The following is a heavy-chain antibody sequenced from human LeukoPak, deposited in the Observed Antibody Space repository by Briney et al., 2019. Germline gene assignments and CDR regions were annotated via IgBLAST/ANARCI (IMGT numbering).Heavy chain of an antibody. D-gene: IGHD2-2*01. CDR3: ARGGADIVVVPAALYYYYYYMDV. Sequence: GGSLRLSCSASGFTFSSYSMNWVRQAPGKGLEWVSYISSSSTIYYADPVKGRFTISRDNSKNTLYLQMNSLRAEDTAVYYCARGGADIVVVPAALYYYYYYMDVWGKGTTVTVSS. CDR2: ISSSSTI. CDR1: GFTFSSYS. J-gene: IGHJ6*03. V-gene: IGHV3-48*01.